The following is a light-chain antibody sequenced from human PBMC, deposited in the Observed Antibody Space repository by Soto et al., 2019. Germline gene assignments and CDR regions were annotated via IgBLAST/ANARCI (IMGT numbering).Light chain of an antibody. CDR3: QSYDSSLSAYV. V-gene: IGLV1-40*01. Sequence: HSLRAQPPPLSGAPGQKATISCTGGSSNIGAGYDLHWYQQLPGTAPKLLLYGNSNRPSGVPDRFSGSKSGTSASLAITGLQAEDEADYYCQSYDSSLSAYVFGTGTKVTVL. CDR2: GNS. CDR1: SSNIGAGYD. J-gene: IGLJ1*01.